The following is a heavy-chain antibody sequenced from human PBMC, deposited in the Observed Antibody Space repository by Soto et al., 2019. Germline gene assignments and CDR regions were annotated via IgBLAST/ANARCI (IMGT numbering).Heavy chain of an antibody. CDR2: INLNDGGT. J-gene: IGHJ4*02. CDR3: VRDAPSQQSIFDL. Sequence: GASVKVSCKTSEYSFGDYYLHWVRQAPEQGLEWMGWINLNDGGTNSPRKFQGRPTMTRDKSITTVYMELSRLRSDDTAVYFCVRDAPSQQSIFDLWGPGTLVTVSS. CDR1: EYSFGDYY. V-gene: IGHV1-2*02. D-gene: IGHD3-3*01.